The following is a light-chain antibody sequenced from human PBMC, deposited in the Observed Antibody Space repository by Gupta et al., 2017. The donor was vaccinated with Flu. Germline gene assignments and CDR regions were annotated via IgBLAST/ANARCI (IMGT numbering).Light chain of an antibody. CDR2: GAS. Sequence: EIVLTQSPGTLSLSPGERATLSCRASQSVSSSHLAWFQQKPGQAPRLLIYGASYRVSGIPDRFSGSGSGTDFTLTITTLEPDDFAVYYCQHYGHSPWTFGQGTKVEIK. CDR3: QHYGHSPWT. CDR1: QSVSSSH. J-gene: IGKJ1*01. V-gene: IGKV3-20*01.